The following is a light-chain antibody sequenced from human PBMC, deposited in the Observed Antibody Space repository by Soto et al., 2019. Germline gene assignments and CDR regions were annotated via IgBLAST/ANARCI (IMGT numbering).Light chain of an antibody. Sequence: QSVLTQPPSASGSPGQSVTISCTGTSSDVGDYNYVSWYQQYPGKAPKLMIYNVNKRPSGVPDRFSGSKSGKTASLTVSGLQPEDEDDYHCTSYAGSNIWVFGGGTKLTVL. CDR3: TSYAGSNIWV. CDR2: NVN. J-gene: IGLJ3*02. V-gene: IGLV2-8*01. CDR1: SSDVGDYNY.